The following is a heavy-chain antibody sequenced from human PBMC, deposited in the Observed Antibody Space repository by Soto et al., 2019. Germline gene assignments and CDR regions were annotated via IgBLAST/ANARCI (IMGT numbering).Heavy chain of an antibody. CDR2: ISGSGGST. CDR1: GCTVSSYA. CDR3: ANSRYDFWSGYYN. Sequence: GSLRLSCEACGCTVSSYAMSWVRQAPGKGLEWVSAISGSGGSTYYADSVKGRFTISRDNSKNTLYLQMNSLRAEDTAVYYCANSRYDFWSGYYNWGQGTLVTVSS. J-gene: IGHJ4*02. D-gene: IGHD3-3*01. V-gene: IGHV3-23*01.